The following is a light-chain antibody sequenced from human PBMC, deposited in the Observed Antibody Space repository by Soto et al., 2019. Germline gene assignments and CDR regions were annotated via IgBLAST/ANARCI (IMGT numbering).Light chain of an antibody. CDR1: QSVSSN. CDR2: GAS. Sequence: EIVMTQSPATLSVSPGEGATLSCSASQSVSSNLAWYQQKPGQAPSLLIYGASTRATGTPARFSGSGSGTEFTLTISSLQSEDFAVYYCQQYIRWPLTFGGGTKVAIK. CDR3: QQYIRWPLT. V-gene: IGKV3-15*01. J-gene: IGKJ4*01.